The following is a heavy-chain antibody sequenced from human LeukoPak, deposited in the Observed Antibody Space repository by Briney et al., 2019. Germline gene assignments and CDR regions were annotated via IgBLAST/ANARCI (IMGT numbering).Heavy chain of an antibody. V-gene: IGHV3-74*01. J-gene: IGHJ4*02. CDR3: ARRTYSGTYYYFDY. CDR1: EFSISTYW. Sequence: GGSLRLSYAASEFSISTYWMHWVRQAPGKGLVWVSRINSDGSTTSYADSVKGRFTISRDNAKNTLYLQMNSLRAEDTAVYYCARRTYSGTYYYFDYWGQGTLVTVSS. CDR2: INSDGSTT. D-gene: IGHD1-26*01.